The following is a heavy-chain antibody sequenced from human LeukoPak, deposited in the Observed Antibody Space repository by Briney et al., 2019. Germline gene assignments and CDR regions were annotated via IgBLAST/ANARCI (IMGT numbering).Heavy chain of an antibody. J-gene: IGHJ4*02. V-gene: IGHV3-15*01. CDR3: TSYYYDSSGYFFDY. D-gene: IGHD3-22*01. Sequence: PGGSLRPSCAASGFTFSNALMSWVRQAPGKGLEWVGRIKSKTDGGTTDYAAPVKGRFTISRDDSKNTLYLQMNSLKTEDTAVYYCTSYYYDSSGYFFDYWGQGTLVTVSS. CDR1: GFTFSNAL. CDR2: IKSKTDGGTT.